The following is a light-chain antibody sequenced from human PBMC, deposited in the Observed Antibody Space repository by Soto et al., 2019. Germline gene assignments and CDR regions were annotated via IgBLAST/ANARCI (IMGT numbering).Light chain of an antibody. J-gene: IGKJ4*01. CDR3: QQFSAYPLT. Sequence: AIPLTQSPSSLSASVGDRVTITCRASQGIYTGVAWYQQKPGKGPKLLIYETSNLASGVSLRFSGSGSGTQFTLTIGSLQPEDFATYLCQQFSAYPLTFGGGTKVEVK. V-gene: IGKV1-13*02. CDR1: QGIYTG. CDR2: ETS.